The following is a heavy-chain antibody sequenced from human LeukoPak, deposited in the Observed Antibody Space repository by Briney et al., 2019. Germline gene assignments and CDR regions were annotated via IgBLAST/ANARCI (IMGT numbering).Heavy chain of an antibody. CDR3: ARRTSGAFAI. J-gene: IGHJ3*02. V-gene: IGHV3-21*05. CDR2: ISSSGSDK. Sequence: GGSLRLSCAASGFTFSSYAMNWVRQAPGKGLEWVSYISSSGSDKYYPDSVKGRFTISRDNAKNSLYLQMNSLRAEDTAVYYCARRTSGAFAIWGQGTKVTVSS. CDR1: GFTFSSYA.